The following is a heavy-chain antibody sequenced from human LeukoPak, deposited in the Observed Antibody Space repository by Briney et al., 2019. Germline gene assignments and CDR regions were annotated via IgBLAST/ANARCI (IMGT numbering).Heavy chain of an antibody. CDR1: GGSISSSSYY. J-gene: IGHJ5*02. Sequence: SETLSLTCTVSGGSISSSSYYWGWIRQPPGKGLEWIGSIYYSGSTYYNPSLKSRVTISVDTSKNQFSLKLSSVTAADTAVYYCARDLYGGYCSRTSCYGNFFDPWGQGTLVTVSS. V-gene: IGHV4-39*02. D-gene: IGHD2-2*01. CDR3: ARDLYGGYCSRTSCYGNFFDP. CDR2: IYYSGST.